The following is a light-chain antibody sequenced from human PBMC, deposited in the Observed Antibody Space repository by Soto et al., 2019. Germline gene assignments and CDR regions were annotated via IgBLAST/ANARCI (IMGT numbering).Light chain of an antibody. V-gene: IGKV1-33*01. J-gene: IGKJ3*01. CDR1: QDISNY. CDR2: EAS. Sequence: DIQMTQSPSSLSASVGDRVSITCQASQDISNYLNWYQQKPGKAPKLLIYEASNLQTGVPSRFSGRGSGRGFTLTIRCLQPEDIATYYCQQYDDRPFTFGPGNKVDIK. CDR3: QQYDDRPFT.